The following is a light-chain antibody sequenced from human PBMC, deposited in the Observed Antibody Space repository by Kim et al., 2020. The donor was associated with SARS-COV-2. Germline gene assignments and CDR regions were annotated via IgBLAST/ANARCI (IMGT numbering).Light chain of an antibody. V-gene: IGLV2-18*02. CDR1: SNDIGIYNR. J-gene: IGLJ3*02. Sequence: QSALTQPPSVSGSPGQSVTISCTGTSNDIGIYNRVSWYQQPPGTAPTLIISDVSNRPSGVPERFSGSKSGNTASLTISGLQAEDEADYYCSSYTTSDPGVFGGGTHLTVL. CDR2: DVS. CDR3: SSYTTSDPGV.